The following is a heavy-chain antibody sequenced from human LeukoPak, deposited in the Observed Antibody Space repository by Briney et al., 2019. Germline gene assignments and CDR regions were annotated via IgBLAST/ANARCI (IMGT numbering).Heavy chain of an antibody. CDR3: QKLTRANRGSSFDP. V-gene: IGHV3-23*01. J-gene: IGHJ5*02. CDR1: GFTFSRSA. CDR2: ISGSGGST. Sequence: TGGSLRLLCAASGFTFSRSAMSWVRQAPGKGLEWVSAISGSGGSTYYADSVKGRFTISRDNSKNTLYLQMNSLRAEDTAVYYCQKLTRANRGSSFDPWGQGTLVTVSS. D-gene: IGHD2-15*01.